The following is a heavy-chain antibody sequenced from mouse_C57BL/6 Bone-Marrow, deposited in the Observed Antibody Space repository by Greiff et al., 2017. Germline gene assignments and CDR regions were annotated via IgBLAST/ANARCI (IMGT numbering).Heavy chain of an antibody. V-gene: IGHV1-7*01. CDR2: INPSSGYT. J-gene: IGHJ1*03. D-gene: IGHD5-1-1*01. CDR3: ARSGYLLYWYFDV. Sequence: QVHVKQSGAELAKPGASVKLSCKASGYTFTSYWMHWVKQRPGQGLEWIGYINPSSGYTKYNQKFKDKATLTADKSSSTAYMQLSSLTYEDSAVYYCARSGYLLYWYFDVWGTGTTVTVSS. CDR1: GYTFTSYW.